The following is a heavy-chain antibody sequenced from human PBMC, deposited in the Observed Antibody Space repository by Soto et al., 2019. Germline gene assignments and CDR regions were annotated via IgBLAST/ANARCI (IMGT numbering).Heavy chain of an antibody. Sequence: QVQLVESGGGVVQPGRSLRLSCAASGFTFSSYGMHWVRQAPGKGLEWVAVISYDGSNKYYADSVKGRFTISRDNSKNTLYLQMNSLRAEDTAVYYCARDGYLTGFDYWGQGTLVTVSS. V-gene: IGHV3-30*03. CDR2: ISYDGSNK. J-gene: IGHJ4*02. D-gene: IGHD5-12*01. CDR3: ARDGYLTGFDY. CDR1: GFTFSSYG.